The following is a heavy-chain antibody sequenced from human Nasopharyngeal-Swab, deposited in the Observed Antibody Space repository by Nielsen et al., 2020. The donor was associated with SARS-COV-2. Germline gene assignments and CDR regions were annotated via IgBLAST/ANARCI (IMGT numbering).Heavy chain of an antibody. J-gene: IGHJ6*03. Sequence: SETLSLTCSVSGGSINSNNYYWGWIRQPPGKGLEWIGSIDYSGPTYYNPSLKSRATISVDTSKTQFSPKLSSVTAADTAVYFCARVGGDYYYYYYMDVWGKGTPVTVSS. D-gene: IGHD4-17*01. V-gene: IGHV4-39*07. CDR1: GGSINSNNYY. CDR2: IDYSGPT. CDR3: ARVGGDYYYYYYMDV.